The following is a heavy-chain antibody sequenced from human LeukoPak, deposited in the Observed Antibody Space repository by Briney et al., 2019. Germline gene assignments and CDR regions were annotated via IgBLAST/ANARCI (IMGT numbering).Heavy chain of an antibody. Sequence: GASVKVSCKASGYTFTSYDFNWVRQATGQRPEWMGWMSPNSGDTGYAQKFQGRVTITADESTSTAYMELSSLRSEDTAVYYCARDYGSGWQVDYWGQGTLVTVSS. J-gene: IGHJ4*02. CDR2: MSPNSGDT. CDR3: ARDYGSGWQVDY. D-gene: IGHD6-19*01. CDR1: GYTFTSYD. V-gene: IGHV1-8*01.